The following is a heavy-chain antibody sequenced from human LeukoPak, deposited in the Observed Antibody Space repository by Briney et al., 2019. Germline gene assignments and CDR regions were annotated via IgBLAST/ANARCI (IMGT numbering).Heavy chain of an antibody. Sequence: GGSLRLSCAASGFTFSSYAMSWVRQAPGKGLEWVSTISGSGSGGSTYYADSVKGRFTISRDNSKDTLYLQMNSLRAEDTAVYYCTKLLAVTNPYYFNYWGQETLVTVSS. CDR3: TKLLAVTNPYYFNY. CDR2: ISGSGSGGST. J-gene: IGHJ4*02. D-gene: IGHD6-19*01. V-gene: IGHV3-23*01. CDR1: GFTFSSYA.